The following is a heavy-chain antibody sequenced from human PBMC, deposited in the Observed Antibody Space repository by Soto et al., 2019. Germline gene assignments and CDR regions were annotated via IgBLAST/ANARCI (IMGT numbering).Heavy chain of an antibody. V-gene: IGHV1-69*12. J-gene: IGHJ6*02. Sequence: QVQLVQSGAEVKKPGSSVKVSCKASGGTFSTSAISWVRQAPGQGLEWEGGIMPVFPTPDYAQKFPGRAIITAAETTTTAVLALPSLVAEDTAVYYCPIDKDSLQLGGNYYSSLDVWGQGTGITVSS. D-gene: IGHD1-1*01. CDR2: IMPVFPTP. CDR3: PIDKDSLQLGGNYYSSLDV. CDR1: GGTFSTSA.